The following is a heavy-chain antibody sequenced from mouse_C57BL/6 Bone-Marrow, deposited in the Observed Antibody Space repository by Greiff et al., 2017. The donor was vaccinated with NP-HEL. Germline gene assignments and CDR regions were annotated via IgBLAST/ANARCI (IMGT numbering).Heavy chain of an antibody. CDR1: GYTFTSYW. CDR3: ARRVFFFYASSYLFDY. J-gene: IGHJ2*01. D-gene: IGHD1-1*01. Sequence: QVQLQQPGAELVKPGASVKLSCKASGYTFTSYWMHWVKQRPGRGLEWIGRIDPNSGGTKYNEKFKSKATLTVDKPSSTAYMQLSSLTSEDSPVYYCARRVFFFYASSYLFDYWGQGTPLTVSS. V-gene: IGHV1-72*01. CDR2: IDPNSGGT.